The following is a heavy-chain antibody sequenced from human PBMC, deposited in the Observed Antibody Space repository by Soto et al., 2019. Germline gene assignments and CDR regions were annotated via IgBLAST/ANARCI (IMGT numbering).Heavy chain of an antibody. Sequence: QVQLVQSGAEVKKPGSSVKVSCKTSGGTFSSYAISWVRQAPGQGLEWMGGIIPIFETANTAQKFQGRVTITEDESTSPAYMELSSLRTEDTAVYYCARHDCISTSCYYYYYYSMDVWGQGTTVTVSS. J-gene: IGHJ6*02. D-gene: IGHD2-2*01. CDR1: GGTFSSYA. V-gene: IGHV1-69*12. CDR3: ARHDCISTSCYYYYYYSMDV. CDR2: IIPIFETA.